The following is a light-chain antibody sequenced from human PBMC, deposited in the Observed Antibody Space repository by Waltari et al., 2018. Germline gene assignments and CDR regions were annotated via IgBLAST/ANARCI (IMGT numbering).Light chain of an antibody. CDR1: QSLVHSDGNTY. J-gene: IGKJ2*01. CDR2: KVS. CDR3: MQGTHWPYT. Sequence: DVVMTQSPLSLPVTLGQPASISCKSSQSLVHSDGNTYLQWFQQRPGQSPRRLIYKVSTRESGVPDRFSSSGSGTDFTLKISRVEAEDVGVYYCMQGTHWPYTFGQGTKLDIK. V-gene: IGKV2-30*02.